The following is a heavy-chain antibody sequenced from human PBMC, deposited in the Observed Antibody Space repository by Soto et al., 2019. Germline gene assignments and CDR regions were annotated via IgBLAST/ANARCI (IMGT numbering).Heavy chain of an antibody. V-gene: IGHV1-69*13. J-gene: IGHJ4*02. D-gene: IGHD1-1*01. CDR2: IIPRFGTT. Sequence: SVKVSCKASGDSFSKYTVNWVRQAPRQGLEWMGGIIPRFGTTNYAPTLQDRVTITADESMNTVYMELSSLRSEDTALYYCARGRGLYNSGRSQLDSWGQGTLVTVSP. CDR1: GDSFSKYT. CDR3: ARGRGLYNSGRSQLDS.